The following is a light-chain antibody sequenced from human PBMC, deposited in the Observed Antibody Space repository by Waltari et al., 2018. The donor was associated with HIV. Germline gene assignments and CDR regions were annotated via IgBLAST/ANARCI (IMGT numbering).Light chain of an antibody. CDR3: QQYNNWTPWT. Sequence: EIVMTQSPATLSVSPGERATLPCKASQSVSSNLAWYQQRPGQAPRLLIFDTSSRATGIPARFSGTGSGTEFTLTISDLQSEDFAVYYCQQYNNWTPWTFGQGTKVEI. CDR1: QSVSSN. V-gene: IGKV3-15*01. CDR2: DTS. J-gene: IGKJ1*01.